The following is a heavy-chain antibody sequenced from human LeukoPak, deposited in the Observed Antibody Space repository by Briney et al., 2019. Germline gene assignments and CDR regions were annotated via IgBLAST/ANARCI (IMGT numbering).Heavy chain of an antibody. CDR3: ARKYYDFWSGYYSLGY. CDR1: GYTFTSYG. Sequence: ASVKVSCKASGYTFTSYGISWVRQAPGQGLEWMGWISAYNGNTNYAQKLQGRVTMTTDTSTSTAYMELRSLRSDDTPVYYCARKYYDFWSGYYSLGYWGQGTLVTVSS. D-gene: IGHD3-3*01. V-gene: IGHV1-18*01. CDR2: ISAYNGNT. J-gene: IGHJ4*02.